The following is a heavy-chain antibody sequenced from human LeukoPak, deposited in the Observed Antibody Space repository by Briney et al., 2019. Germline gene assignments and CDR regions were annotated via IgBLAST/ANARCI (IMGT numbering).Heavy chain of an antibody. Sequence: GGSLRLSCAASGFTFSTYAMTWVRQAPGKGLEWVSGINSNGDDIYYADSVKGRFTISRDNAKNSLYLQMNSLRAEDTAVYYCARAPGREDAFDIWGQGTMVTVSS. CDR3: ARAPGREDAFDI. CDR2: INSNGDDI. J-gene: IGHJ3*02. V-gene: IGHV3-21*01. CDR1: GFTFSTYA.